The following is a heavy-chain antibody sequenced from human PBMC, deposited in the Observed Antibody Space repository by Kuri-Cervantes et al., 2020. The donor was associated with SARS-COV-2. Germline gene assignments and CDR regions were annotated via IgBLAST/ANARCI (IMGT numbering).Heavy chain of an antibody. CDR2: IYSGGST. J-gene: IGHJ4*02. CDR3: ALETSDY. D-gene: IGHD5-24*01. CDR1: GFTFDDYA. Sequence: GGSLRLSCAASGFTFDDYAMHWVRQAPGKGLEWVSLIYSGGSTDYAESVKGRFTMSRDDSRNTVYLQMTSLRTEDTAVYYCALETSDYWGQGTLVTVSS. V-gene: IGHV3-66*02.